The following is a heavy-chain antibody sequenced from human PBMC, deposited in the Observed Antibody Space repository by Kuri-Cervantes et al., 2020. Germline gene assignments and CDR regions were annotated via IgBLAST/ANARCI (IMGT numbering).Heavy chain of an antibody. CDR3: ARGIYWFDP. CDR2: TSYNGGNK. V-gene: IGHV3-30*09. Sequence: GESLKISCAASGFTFSSYAMHWVRQAPGKGLEWVAVTSYNGGNKYYADSVKGRFAISRDNSKNSLYLQMNSLRAEDTAVYYCARGIYWFDPWGQGTLVTVSS. CDR1: GFTFSSYA. J-gene: IGHJ5*02.